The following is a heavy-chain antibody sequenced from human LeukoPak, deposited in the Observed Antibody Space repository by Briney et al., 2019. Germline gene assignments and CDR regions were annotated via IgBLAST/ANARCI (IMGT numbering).Heavy chain of an antibody. CDR1: GGSFSGYY. V-gene: IGHV4-34*01. Sequence: SETLSLTCAVYGGSFSGYYWSWIRQPPGKGLEWIGEINHSGSTNYNPSLKSRATISVDTSKNQFSLKLSSVTAADTAVYYCARCIAVAGFDYWGQGTLVTVSS. CDR2: INHSGST. CDR3: ARCIAVAGFDY. D-gene: IGHD6-19*01. J-gene: IGHJ4*02.